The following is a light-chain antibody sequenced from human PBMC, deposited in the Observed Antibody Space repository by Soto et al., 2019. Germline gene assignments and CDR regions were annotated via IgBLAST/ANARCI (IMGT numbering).Light chain of an antibody. CDR3: QQYNSYPWT. Sequence: DSQMNQSPSSLSASVGDRVTITCRASQSISSWLAWYQQKPGKAPKLLIYDASSLESGVPSRFSGSGSGTEFTLAISSLQPDDFATYYCQQYNSYPWTFGQGTTVDI. CDR2: DAS. CDR1: QSISSW. J-gene: IGKJ1*01. V-gene: IGKV1-5*01.